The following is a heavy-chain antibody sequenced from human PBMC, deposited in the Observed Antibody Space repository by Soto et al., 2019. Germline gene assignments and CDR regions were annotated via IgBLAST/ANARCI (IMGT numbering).Heavy chain of an antibody. CDR2: IWYDGSNK. D-gene: IGHD6-13*01. J-gene: IGHJ4*02. V-gene: IGHV3-33*01. Sequence: QVQLVESGGGVVQPGRSLRLSCAASGFTFSSYGMHWVRQAPGKGLEWVAVIWYDGSNKYYADYVKGRFTISRDNSKNTLYLQMNSLRDEDTAVYYCARAPVSDSSSWFFDYWVQGTLVTVSS. CDR1: GFTFSSYG. CDR3: ARAPVSDSSSWFFDY.